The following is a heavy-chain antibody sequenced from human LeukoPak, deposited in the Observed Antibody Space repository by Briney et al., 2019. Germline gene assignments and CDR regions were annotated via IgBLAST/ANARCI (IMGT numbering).Heavy chain of an antibody. CDR1: GFTFSDYY. V-gene: IGHV3-11*01. CDR2: ISSSGSTI. Sequence: PGRSLRLSCAASGFTFSDYYMSWIRQAPGKGLEWVSYISSSGSTIYYADSVKGRFTISRDNAKNSLYLQMNSLRAEDTAVYYCARELAVPMVRGVFDYWGQGTLVTVSS. CDR3: ARELAVPMVRGVFDY. J-gene: IGHJ4*02. D-gene: IGHD3-10*01.